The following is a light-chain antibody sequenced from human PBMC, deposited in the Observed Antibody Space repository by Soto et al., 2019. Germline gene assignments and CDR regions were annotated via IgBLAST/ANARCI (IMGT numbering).Light chain of an antibody. V-gene: IGLV2-14*01. CDR1: TSDVGGYNY. CDR3: TSYTGSSTLVV. Sequence: QSALTQPASVSGSPGQSITISCTGTTSDVGGYNYVSWYLQHPGKAPKLMIYDVSYRPSGVSNRFSGSKSGNTASLTISGLQAEDEADYYCTSYTGSSTLVVFGGGTKLTVL. CDR2: DVS. J-gene: IGLJ2*01.